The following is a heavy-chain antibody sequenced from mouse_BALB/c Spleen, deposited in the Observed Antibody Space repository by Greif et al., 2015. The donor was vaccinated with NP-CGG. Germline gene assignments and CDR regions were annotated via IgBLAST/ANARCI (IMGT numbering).Heavy chain of an antibody. CDR2: INPSTGYT. J-gene: IGHJ2*01. V-gene: IGHV1-7*01. CDR3: ARGYYGPYYFDY. CDR1: GYTFTSYW. Sequence: QVQLQQPGAELAKPGASVKMSCKASGYTFTSYWMHWVKQRPGQGLEWIGYINPSTGYTEYNQKFKDKATLTADKSSSTAYMQLSSLTSEDSAVYYCARGYYGPYYFDYWGQGTTLTVSS. D-gene: IGHD1-2*01.